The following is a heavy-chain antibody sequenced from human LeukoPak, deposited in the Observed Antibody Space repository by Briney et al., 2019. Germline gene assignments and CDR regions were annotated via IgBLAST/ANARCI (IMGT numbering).Heavy chain of an antibody. CDR3: ARDRGLPILTGYYPNWFDP. D-gene: IGHD3-9*01. V-gene: IGHV4-4*02. J-gene: IGHJ5*02. CDR2: IYHSGNT. Sequence: SETLSLTCAVSGDSISSSHWWSWVRQSPGKGLEWIGEIYHSGNTNYNPSVKSRVAISLDKASNQFSLRLTSVTAADTAVYYCARDRGLPILTGYYPNWFDPWGQGTLVTVSS. CDR1: GDSISSSHW.